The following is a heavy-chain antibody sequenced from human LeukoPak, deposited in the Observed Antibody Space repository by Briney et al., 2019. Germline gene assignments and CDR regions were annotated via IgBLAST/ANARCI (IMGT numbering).Heavy chain of an antibody. CDR3: GKEFSSGWFF. V-gene: IGHV3-23*01. CDR2: IDSSGDYT. CDR1: GFTFSTHA. D-gene: IGHD6-13*01. Sequence: GGSLRLSCAASGFTFSTHAMTWVRQAPGKGMEWVSSIDSSGDYTFYADSVKGRFTISRDNSKDTLYLQLSGLRAEDTAIYYCGKEFSSGWFFWGQGTLVSVSS. J-gene: IGHJ4*02.